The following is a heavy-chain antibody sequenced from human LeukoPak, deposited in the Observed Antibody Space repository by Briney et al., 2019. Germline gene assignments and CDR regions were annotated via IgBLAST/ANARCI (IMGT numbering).Heavy chain of an antibody. CDR3: AGSPIGYGMDV. V-gene: IGHV4-39*07. Sequence: SETLSLTCTVSGGSISSGGYYWSWIRQPPGKGLEWIGEIYHSGSTNYIPSLKCRVTISLDKSKNQFSLKLTSVTAADTAVYYCAGSPIGYGMDVWGQGTTVTVPS. CDR1: GGSISSGGYY. J-gene: IGHJ6*02. CDR2: IYHSGST.